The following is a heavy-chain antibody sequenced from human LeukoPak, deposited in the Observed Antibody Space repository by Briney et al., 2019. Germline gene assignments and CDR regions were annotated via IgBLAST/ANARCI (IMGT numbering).Heavy chain of an antibody. CDR3: ARIRLWSFCDI. V-gene: IGHV3-53*01. CDR1: GFNVSSNY. CDR2: IYSGGST. D-gene: IGHD3-3*01. J-gene: IGHJ3*02. Sequence: PGGSLRLSCAASGFNVSSNYMSWVRQAPGKAVEWVLVIYSGGSTYYADSVKGRFTSSRDNSKNTLYLQMNSLRAEDTAVYYCARIRLWSFCDIWGQGTMVTVSS.